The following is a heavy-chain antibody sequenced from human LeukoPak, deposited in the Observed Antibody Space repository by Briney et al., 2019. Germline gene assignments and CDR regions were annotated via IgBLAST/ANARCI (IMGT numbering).Heavy chain of an antibody. D-gene: IGHD2-21*01. Sequence: GGSLTLSCAASGFTFSSYDMHWVRQATGKGLEWVSAIGTAGDTYYPGSVKGRFTISRENAKNSLYLQMNSLRAGDTAVYYCARGLWSNYGMDVWGQGTTVTVSS. CDR1: GFTFSSYD. V-gene: IGHV3-13*01. CDR2: IGTAGDT. CDR3: ARGLWSNYGMDV. J-gene: IGHJ6*02.